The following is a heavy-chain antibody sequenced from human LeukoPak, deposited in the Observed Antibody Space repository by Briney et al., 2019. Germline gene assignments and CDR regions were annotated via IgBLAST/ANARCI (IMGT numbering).Heavy chain of an antibody. Sequence: SETLSLTCTVSGGSISRGSYHWNWIRQPAGKGLEWIGRFYTSGTPNYNPSLKSRVTILVDTSRNQFSLKLSSVTAADTAVYYCASSGSSGRLDYWGQGTLVTVSS. V-gene: IGHV4-61*02. D-gene: IGHD6-6*01. CDR2: FYTSGTP. CDR1: GGSISRGSYH. J-gene: IGHJ4*02. CDR3: ASSGSSGRLDY.